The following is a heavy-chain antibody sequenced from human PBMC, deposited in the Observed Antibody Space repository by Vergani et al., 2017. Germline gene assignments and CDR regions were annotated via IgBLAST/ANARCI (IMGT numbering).Heavy chain of an antibody. CDR3: ERSEEGSWGLVGKGYFDY. V-gene: IGHV1-69*04. CDR2: IIPILGIA. CDR1: GGTFSSYA. J-gene: IGHJ4*02. D-gene: IGHD2-21*01. Sequence: QVQLVQSGAEVKKPGASVKVSCKASGGTFSSYAISWVRQAPGQGLEWMGRIIPILGIANYAQKFQGRVTITADKSTSTAYMELSSLRSEDTAVYYCERSEEGSWGLVGKGYFDYWGQGTLVTVSS.